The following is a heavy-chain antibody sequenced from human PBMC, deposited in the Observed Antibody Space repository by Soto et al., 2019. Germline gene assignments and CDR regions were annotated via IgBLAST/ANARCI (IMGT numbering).Heavy chain of an antibody. V-gene: IGHV4-39*01. D-gene: IGHD2-2*02. J-gene: IGHJ5*02. CDR2: IYYSGST. Sequence: QLQLQESGPGLVKPSETLSLTCTVSGGSISSSSYYWGWIRQPPGKGLEWIGSIYYSGSTYYNPSPQRGRHLSVNTSKDRFPLKPDPVPAADPAVEYWAGFPVQLLYGGSPEGWFDPWGQGTLVTVSS. CDR3: AGFPVQLLYGGSPEGWFDP. CDR1: GGSISSSSYY.